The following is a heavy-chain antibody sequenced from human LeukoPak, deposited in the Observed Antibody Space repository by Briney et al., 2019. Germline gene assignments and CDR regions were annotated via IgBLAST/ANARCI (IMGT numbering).Heavy chain of an antibody. CDR3: ARVGKYSSGWYADYYYYMDV. CDR2: ISYDGSNK. CDR1: GFTFSSYA. Sequence: PGGSLRLSCAASGFTFSSYAMHWVRQAPGKGLEWAAVISYDGSNKYYADSVKGRFTISRDNSKNTLYLQMNSLRAEDTAVYYCARVGKYSSGWYADYYYYMDVWGKGTTVTVSS. D-gene: IGHD6-19*01. J-gene: IGHJ6*03. V-gene: IGHV3-30*04.